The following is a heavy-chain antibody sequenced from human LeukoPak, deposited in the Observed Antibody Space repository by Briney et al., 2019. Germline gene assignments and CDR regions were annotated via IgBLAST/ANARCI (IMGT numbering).Heavy chain of an antibody. J-gene: IGHJ4*02. CDR2: INPNSGGT. Sequence: ASVKVSCKASGYTFTGYYMHWLRQAPGQGLEWMGWINPNSGGTNYAQKFQGRVTMTRDTSISTAYMELSRLRSDDTAVYYCARGRYSSSWTPSFDYWGQGTLVTVSS. CDR3: ARGRYSSSWTPSFDY. V-gene: IGHV1-2*02. D-gene: IGHD6-13*01. CDR1: GYTFTGYY.